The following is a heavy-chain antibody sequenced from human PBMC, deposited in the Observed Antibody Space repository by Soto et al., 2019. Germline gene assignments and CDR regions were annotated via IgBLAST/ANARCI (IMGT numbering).Heavy chain of an antibody. J-gene: IGHJ4*02. CDR3: ARLPAVGVTSSF. CDR2: ISSSSSYI. D-gene: IGHD2-21*02. V-gene: IGHV3-21*01. CDR1: GFTFSSYA. Sequence: PGGSLRLSCAASGFTFSSYAMSWVRQAPGKGLEWVSSISSSSSYIYYADSVKGRFTISRDNAKNSLYLQMNSLRAEDTAVYYCARLPAVGVTSSFWGQGILVTVSS.